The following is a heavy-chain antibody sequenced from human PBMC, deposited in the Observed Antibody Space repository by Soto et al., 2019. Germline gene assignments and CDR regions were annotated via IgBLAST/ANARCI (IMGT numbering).Heavy chain of an antibody. Sequence: QLQLRESGPGLVKPSETLSLTCTVSGGSISGGVGGLYYWSWIRQPPGKGLEGIGYICDSGSTYYTPSLKRRVTISVDTSKTQFSLRLSSVTAADTAVYYCAREVIPLTTDWYFDLWGRGTLVTVSS. CDR1: GGSISGGVGGLYY. J-gene: IGHJ2*01. V-gene: IGHV4-30-4*01. CDR2: ICDSGST. CDR3: AREVIPLTTDWYFDL. D-gene: IGHD4-17*01.